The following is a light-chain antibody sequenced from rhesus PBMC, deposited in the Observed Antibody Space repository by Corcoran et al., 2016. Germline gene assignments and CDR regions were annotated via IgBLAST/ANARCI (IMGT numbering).Light chain of an antibody. CDR3: LRYSSSPLT. J-gene: IGKJ4*01. Sequence: DIQMTQSPSSLSASVGDTVTITCRASQSISSWLDWYQQKPGKAPKLLIYKASSVQSGVPSRFSGSGSGTDFTLTISSLQPEDFATYYCLRYSSSPLTFGGGTKVELK. V-gene: IGKV1-22*01. CDR2: KAS. CDR1: QSISSW.